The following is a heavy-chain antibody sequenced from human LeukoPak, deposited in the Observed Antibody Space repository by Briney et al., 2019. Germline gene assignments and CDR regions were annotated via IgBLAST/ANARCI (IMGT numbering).Heavy chain of an antibody. CDR3: AKASQWLAFDY. D-gene: IGHD6-19*01. J-gene: IGHJ4*02. V-gene: IGHV3-7*03. CDR2: IKPDGSEK. Sequence: PGGSLRLSCAASGLPFSSYWMSWVRQAPGKGLEWVANIKPDGSEKNYVDSVKGRFTISRDNARNSLFLQMNSLRAEDTAVYYCAKASQWLAFDYWGQGTLVTVSS. CDR1: GLPFSSYW.